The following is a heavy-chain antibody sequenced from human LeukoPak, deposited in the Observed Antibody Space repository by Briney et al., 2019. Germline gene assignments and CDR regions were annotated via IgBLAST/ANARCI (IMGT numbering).Heavy chain of an antibody. J-gene: IGHJ6*02. CDR3: ARDSSPYYYGSGSRYYGMDV. Sequence: PGGSLRLSCAASGFTVSSNYMSWVRQAPGKGLEWVSVIYSGGSTYYADSVKGRFTISRDNSKNTLYLQMNSLRDEDTAVYYCARDSSPYYYGSGSRYYGMDVWGQGTTVSVSS. D-gene: IGHD3-10*01. CDR1: GFTVSSNY. V-gene: IGHV3-53*01. CDR2: IYSGGST.